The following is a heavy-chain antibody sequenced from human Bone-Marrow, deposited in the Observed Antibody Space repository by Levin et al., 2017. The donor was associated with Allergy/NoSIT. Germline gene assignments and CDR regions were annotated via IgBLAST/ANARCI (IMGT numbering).Heavy chain of an antibody. V-gene: IGHV1-2*06. D-gene: IGHD3-3*01. J-gene: IGHJ2*01. CDR1: GYTFTGYY. CDR3: ARGSDFWNGYLWCFDL. CDR2: INPNSGGT. Sequence: GSVKVSCKASGYTFTGYYMYWVRQAPGQGLEWMGRINPNSGGTNYAQKFQGRVTMTRDTSISTAYMELSRLRSDDTAVYYCARGSDFWNGYLWCFDLWGRGTLVTVSS.